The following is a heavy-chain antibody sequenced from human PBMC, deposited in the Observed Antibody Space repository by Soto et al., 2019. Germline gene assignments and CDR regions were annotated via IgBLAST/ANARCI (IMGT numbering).Heavy chain of an antibody. J-gene: IGHJ4*02. CDR3: AREGRNTSMVSEFDY. CDR2: IWYDGSKT. Sequence: QVDLVESGGGVVQPGKSLRLSCATSGFTFSEDAMHWVRQAPGKGLEWVAVIWYDGSKTHYADSVKGRFTISRDNSKNTLFLQRNSLTAEDTAVYWCAREGRNTSMVSEFDYWGQGTLVTVSS. V-gene: IGHV3-33*01. CDR1: GFTFSEDA. D-gene: IGHD5-18*01.